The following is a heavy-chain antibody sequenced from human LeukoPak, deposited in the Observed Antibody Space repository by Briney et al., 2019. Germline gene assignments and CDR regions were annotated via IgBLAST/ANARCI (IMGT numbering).Heavy chain of an antibody. V-gene: IGHV3-23*01. CDR2: ISGSGGST. CDR1: GFTFSSYA. D-gene: IGHD3-9*01. J-gene: IGHJ4*02. CDR3: AKQYYDILTGYYRDY. Sequence: GGSLRLSCAASGFTFSSYAMSWVRQAPGKGLEWVSAISGSGGSTYYADPVKGRFTISRDNSKNTLYLQMNSLRAEDTAVYYCAKQYYDILTGYYRDYWGQGTLVTVSS.